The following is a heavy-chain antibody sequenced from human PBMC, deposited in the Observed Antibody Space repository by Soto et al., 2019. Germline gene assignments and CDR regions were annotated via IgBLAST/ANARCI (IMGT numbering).Heavy chain of an antibody. J-gene: IGHJ2*01. V-gene: IGHV3-66*04. CDR3: ARHVGFYWYFDL. Sequence: EVQLVESGGGLVQPGGSLRLSCAASGFTVSSSYMGWVRQAPGKGLEWVSSIYSGGNTYYADSVRGRFTISTDNSKDPLYLQMNSLRVDDTAMYYCARHVGFYWYFDLWGRGTLVTVSS. CDR2: IYSGGNT. D-gene: IGHD1-26*01. CDR1: GFTVSSSY.